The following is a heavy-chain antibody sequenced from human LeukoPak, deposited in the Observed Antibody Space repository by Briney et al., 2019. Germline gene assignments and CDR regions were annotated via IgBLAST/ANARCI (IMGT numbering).Heavy chain of an antibody. J-gene: IGHJ4*02. CDR3: AKVGLSGSYYVPPYFDY. CDR1: GFTFGSYG. D-gene: IGHD1-26*01. CDR2: ISYDGSNK. V-gene: IGHV3-30*18. Sequence: GRSLRLSCAASGFTFGSYGMHWVRQAPGKGLEWVAVISYDGSNKYYADSVKGRFTISRDNSKNTLYLQMNSLRAEDTAVYYCAKVGLSGSYYVPPYFDYWGQGTLVTVSS.